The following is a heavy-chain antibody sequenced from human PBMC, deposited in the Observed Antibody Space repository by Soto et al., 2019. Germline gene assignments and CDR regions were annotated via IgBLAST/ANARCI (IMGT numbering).Heavy chain of an antibody. V-gene: IGHV1-8*01. CDR1: GYTFTSYD. CDR3: ARWPDGYYYYGMDV. Sequence: QVQLVQSGAEVKKPGASVKVSCKASGYTFTSYDINWVRQATGQGLEWMGWMNPNSRNTGYAQKFQGRVTMTRNTSISTDYMQLSSLRSEDTAVYYCARWPDGYYYYGMDVWAQGTTVTVSS. CDR2: MNPNSRNT. J-gene: IGHJ6*02.